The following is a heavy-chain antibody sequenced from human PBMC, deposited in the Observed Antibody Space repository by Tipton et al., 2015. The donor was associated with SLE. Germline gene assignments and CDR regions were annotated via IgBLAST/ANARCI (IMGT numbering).Heavy chain of an antibody. Sequence: TLSLTCTVSGDSISSGGYFWNWIRQHPGKGLEWIGYIYYSGATNYNPSLKSRVTMSVDRSKSQVSLNLNSVTAADSAVYYCARHCAGGGCHEPFDFWGQGTVVTVSS. V-gene: IGHV4-31*03. D-gene: IGHD2-8*02. CDR3: ARHCAGGGCHEPFDF. CDR2: IYYSGAT. J-gene: IGHJ3*01. CDR1: GDSISSGGYF.